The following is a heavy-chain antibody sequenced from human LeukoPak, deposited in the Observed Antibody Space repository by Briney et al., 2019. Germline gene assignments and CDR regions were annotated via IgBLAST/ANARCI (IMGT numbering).Heavy chain of an antibody. Sequence: GGSLRLSCAASGFTFSSSWMHWVRQAPGKGLVWVSHINSDGSSTSYADSVKGRFTISRDNAKNTLYLQMNSLRAEDTAAYYCARGRRGSGYYFDYWGQGTLVTVSS. CDR1: GFTFSSSW. CDR3: ARGRRGSGYYFDY. V-gene: IGHV3-74*01. D-gene: IGHD6-25*01. J-gene: IGHJ4*02. CDR2: INSDGSST.